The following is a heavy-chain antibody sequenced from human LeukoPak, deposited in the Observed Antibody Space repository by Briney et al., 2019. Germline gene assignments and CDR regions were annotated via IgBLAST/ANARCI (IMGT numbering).Heavy chain of an antibody. Sequence: SGPTLVKPTQTLTLTRTFSGFSLSTSGVGVGWIRQPPGKALEWLALIYWDDDKRYSPSLKSRLTITKDTSKNQVVLTMTNMDPVDTATYYCARLTEITMVRGVIRALFDYWGQGTLVTVSS. V-gene: IGHV2-5*02. CDR2: IYWDDDK. CDR1: GFSLSTSGVG. J-gene: IGHJ4*02. CDR3: ARLTEITMVRGVIRALFDY. D-gene: IGHD3-10*01.